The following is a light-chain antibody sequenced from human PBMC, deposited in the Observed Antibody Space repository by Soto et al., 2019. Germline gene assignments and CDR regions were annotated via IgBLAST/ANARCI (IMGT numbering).Light chain of an antibody. J-gene: IGKJ4*01. CDR1: QSVSSD. Sequence: EVLMTQSPATLSVSPGERVTLSCRASQSVSSDLGWYQQKPGQAPRLLIYGASTRATGIPARFSGGGSGTEFTLTISSLQSEDFAVYYCQQYNKWPLTFGGGTKVEIK. CDR2: GAS. V-gene: IGKV3-15*01. CDR3: QQYNKWPLT.